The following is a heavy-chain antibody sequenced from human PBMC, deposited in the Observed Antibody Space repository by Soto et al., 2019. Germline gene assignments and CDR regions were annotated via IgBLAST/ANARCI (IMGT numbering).Heavy chain of an antibody. Sequence: GESLKISCEAFGYSFPDFWIGWVRQMPGKGLEWVCIILPRDSDSRYSASFEGRVTISADNSISTAYLQWSSLTASDTAMYFCVRHTNGYNPLEYRGRGTLVTVSS. CDR3: VRHTNGYNPLEY. J-gene: IGHJ4*02. D-gene: IGHD5-18*01. CDR2: ILPRDSDS. V-gene: IGHV5-51*01. CDR1: GYSFPDFW.